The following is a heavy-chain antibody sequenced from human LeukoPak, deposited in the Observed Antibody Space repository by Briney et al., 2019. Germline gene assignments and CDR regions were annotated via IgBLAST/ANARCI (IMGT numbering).Heavy chain of an antibody. Sequence: GGSLRLSCAASGFTFSSYAMHWVRQAPGKGLEYVSAISSNGGSTYYANSVKGRFTISRDNSKNTLYLQMGSLRAEDMAVHYCARGLDWYFDLWGRGTLVTVSS. CDR1: GFTFSSYA. CDR2: ISSNGGST. CDR3: ARGLDWYFDL. J-gene: IGHJ2*01. V-gene: IGHV3-64*01.